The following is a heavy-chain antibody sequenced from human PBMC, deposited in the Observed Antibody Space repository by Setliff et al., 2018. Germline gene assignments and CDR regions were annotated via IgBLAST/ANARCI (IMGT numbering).Heavy chain of an antibody. Sequence: ASVKVSCKVSGYTLTELSMHWVRQAPGKGLEWMGGFDPEDGETIYAQKFQGRVTMTRDTSTSTVYMELSSLRSEDTAVYYCARAGNYNFWSGYPPYYYYYGMDVWGQGTTVTVSS. CDR3: ARAGNYNFWSGYPPYYYYYGMDV. CDR1: GYTLTELS. J-gene: IGHJ6*02. CDR2: FDPEDGET. D-gene: IGHD3-3*01. V-gene: IGHV1-24*01.